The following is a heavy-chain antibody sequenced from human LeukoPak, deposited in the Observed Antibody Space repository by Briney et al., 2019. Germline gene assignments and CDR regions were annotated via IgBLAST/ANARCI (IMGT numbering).Heavy chain of an antibody. CDR2: ISGSGGST. Sequence: PGGSLRLSCAASGFTFSSYGMSWVRQAPGKGLEWVSAISGSGGSTYYADSVKGRFTISRDNSKNTLYLQMNSLRAEDTAVYYCAKDRGYYGSGTQWGQGTLVTVSS. V-gene: IGHV3-23*01. D-gene: IGHD3-10*01. J-gene: IGHJ4*02. CDR1: GFTFSSYG. CDR3: AKDRGYYGSGTQ.